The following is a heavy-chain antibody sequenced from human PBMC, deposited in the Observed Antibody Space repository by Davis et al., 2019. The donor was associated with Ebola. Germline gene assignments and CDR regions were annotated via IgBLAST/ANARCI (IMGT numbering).Heavy chain of an antibody. V-gene: IGHV1-2*06. D-gene: IGHD5-12*01. CDR1: GYTFTDYY. CDR3: ARAVGMVAKN. J-gene: IGHJ4*02. CDR2: INPNGGGT. Sequence: ASVKVSCKASGYTFTDYYIHWVRQAGQGLEWMGRINPNGGGTNYAQKLQGRVTMTTDTSTSTAYMELRSLRFDDTAVYYCARAVGMVAKNWGQGTLVTVSS.